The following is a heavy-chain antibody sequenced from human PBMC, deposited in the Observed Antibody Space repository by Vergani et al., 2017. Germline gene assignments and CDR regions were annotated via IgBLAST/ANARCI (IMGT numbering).Heavy chain of an antibody. CDR2: IYTSGST. Sequence: QVQLQESGPGLVKPSQTLSLTCTVSGGSISSGSYYWSWIRQPAGKGLEWIGRIYTSGSTNYNPSLKSRVTISVDTSKNQFSLKLSSVTAADTAVYYCARAGAPYGDYLIDYWGQGTLVTVSS. J-gene: IGHJ4*02. V-gene: IGHV4-61*02. D-gene: IGHD4-17*01. CDR1: GGSISSGSYY. CDR3: ARAGAPYGDYLIDY.